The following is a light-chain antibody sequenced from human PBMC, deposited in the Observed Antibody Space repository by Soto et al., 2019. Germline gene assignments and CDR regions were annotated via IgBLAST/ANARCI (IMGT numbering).Light chain of an antibody. CDR1: QSVSSY. Sequence: FVLTQSPATLSLSPGERATLSCRASQSVSSYLAWYQQKPGQAPRLLIYDASNRATGIPARFSVSGSGTDFTLTISSLEPEDFAVDYCQQRSNWSWTFGQGTKVEIK. V-gene: IGKV3-11*01. CDR3: QQRSNWSWT. CDR2: DAS. J-gene: IGKJ1*01.